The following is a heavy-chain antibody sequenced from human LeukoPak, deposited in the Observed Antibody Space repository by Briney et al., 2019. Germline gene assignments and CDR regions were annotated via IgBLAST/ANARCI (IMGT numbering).Heavy chain of an antibody. CDR1: GYTLNSYG. J-gene: IGHJ4*02. CDR2: ISAYNGNT. Sequence: GASVKVSCKASGYTLNSYGISWVRQAPGQGLEWMGWISAYNGNTNYAQNFQGRVTMTTDTSTSTAYMELRSLRSDDTAVYYCARGGDYYGSGSQPFDYWGQGTLVTVSS. V-gene: IGHV1-18*01. CDR3: ARGGDYYGSGSQPFDY. D-gene: IGHD3-10*01.